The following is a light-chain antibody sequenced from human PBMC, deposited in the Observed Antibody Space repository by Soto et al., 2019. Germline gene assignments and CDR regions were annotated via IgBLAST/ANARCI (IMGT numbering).Light chain of an antibody. V-gene: IGKV3-15*01. CDR3: QQTYSTYS. CDR2: RSS. CDR1: QTIYSN. Sequence: IGMTQSPATVSVSPGERATLSCRASQTIYSNVAWYQQRPGQPPRLLIYRSSSRATGIPARFSGSGSETDFTLTITSLQPEDFATYFCQQTYSTYSFGQGTKVDIK. J-gene: IGKJ2*01.